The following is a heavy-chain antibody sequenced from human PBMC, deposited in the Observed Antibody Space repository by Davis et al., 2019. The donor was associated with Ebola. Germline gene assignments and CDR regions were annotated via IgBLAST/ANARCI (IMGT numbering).Heavy chain of an antibody. J-gene: IGHJ4*02. V-gene: IGHV3-11*01. CDR3: ARDESTLLVATEPLDF. CDR1: GFTFSDYY. D-gene: IGHD5-12*01. Sequence: GESLKISCEASGFTFSDYYMSWIRQAPGKGLEWLSYISPTGLTISYADSVKGRFTISRDNAKNSVYLQMDSLRAEDTAVYSCARDESTLLVATEPLDFWGQGTLVTVS. CDR2: ISPTGLTI.